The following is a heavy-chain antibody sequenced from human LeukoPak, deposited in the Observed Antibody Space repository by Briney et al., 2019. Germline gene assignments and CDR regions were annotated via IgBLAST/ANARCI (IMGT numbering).Heavy chain of an antibody. V-gene: IGHV1-46*01. Sequence: ASVKVSCKASGYTFTSYYMRWVRQAPGQGLEWMGIINPSGGSTSYAQKFQGRVTMTRDTSTSTVYMELSSLRSEDTAVYYCARASRPYSSSWYVGPDYWGQGTLVTVSS. J-gene: IGHJ4*02. CDR3: ARASRPYSSSWYVGPDY. CDR1: GYTFTSYY. D-gene: IGHD6-13*01. CDR2: INPSGGST.